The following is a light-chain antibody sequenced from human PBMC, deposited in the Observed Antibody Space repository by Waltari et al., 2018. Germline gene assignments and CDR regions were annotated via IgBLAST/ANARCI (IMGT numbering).Light chain of an antibody. CDR2: EVN. CDR3: SSYTSSTTSVI. V-gene: IGLV2-14*01. Sequence: QSALTQPASVSGSPGQSITISCTGTSSDVGGYNYVPWYQQHPGKAPKLMIYEVNNRPLGFSNRFSGFKSANPASLTISGLQAEDEANYYCSSYTSSTTSVIFGGGTKLTVL. J-gene: IGLJ2*01. CDR1: SSDVGGYNY.